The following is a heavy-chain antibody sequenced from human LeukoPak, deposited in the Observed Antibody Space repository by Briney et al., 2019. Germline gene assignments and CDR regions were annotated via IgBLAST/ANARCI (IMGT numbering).Heavy chain of an antibody. D-gene: IGHD3-22*01. Sequence: GGSLRLSCAASGFTFSGSVMEWVRQASGKGLEWVGRIRTKVNNYATAYAASVKGRFTISRDDSKNTAYLQMNSLKTEDTAVYYCTRAYYDSSGYYYYGNSWGQGTLVTVSS. CDR1: GFTFSGSV. V-gene: IGHV3-73*01. CDR2: IRTKVNNYAT. J-gene: IGHJ4*02. CDR3: TRAYYDSSGYYYYGNS.